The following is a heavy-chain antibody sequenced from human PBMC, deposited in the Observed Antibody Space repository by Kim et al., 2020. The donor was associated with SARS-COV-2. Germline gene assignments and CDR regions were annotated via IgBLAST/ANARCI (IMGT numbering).Heavy chain of an antibody. J-gene: IGHJ6*02. Sequence: VKGRFTISRDNAKNSLYLQMNSLRAEDTAVYYCARDQRAGVFYYYYGMDVWGQGTTVTVSS. D-gene: IGHD3-10*01. CDR3: ARDQRAGVFYYYYGMDV. V-gene: IGHV3-11*06.